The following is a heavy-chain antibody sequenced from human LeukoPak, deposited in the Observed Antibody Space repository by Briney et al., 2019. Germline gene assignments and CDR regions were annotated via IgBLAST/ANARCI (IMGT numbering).Heavy chain of an antibody. CDR3: ARHFDYDSGGDAFDV. CDR2: IFYSGST. D-gene: IGHD3-10*01. V-gene: IGHV4-61*08. CDR1: GGSISSGGYY. J-gene: IGHJ3*01. Sequence: PSQTLSLTCTVSGGSISSGGYYWSWIRQPPGKGLECIGYIFYSGSTNYNPSLKSRVTISVDTSKNQFSLKLNSVTAADTAVYYCARHFDYDSGGDAFDVWGQGTMVTVSS.